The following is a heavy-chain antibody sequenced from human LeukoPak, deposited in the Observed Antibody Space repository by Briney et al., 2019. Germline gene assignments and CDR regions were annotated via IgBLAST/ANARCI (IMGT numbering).Heavy chain of an antibody. Sequence: SETLSFTCAVYGGSFSGYYWSWIRQPPGKGLEWIGEINHSGSTNYNPSLKSRVTISVDTSKNQFSLKLSSVTAADTAVYYCARRGGPYLTAYSSSWYRGYYFDYWGQGTLVTVSS. J-gene: IGHJ4*02. CDR2: INHSGST. CDR1: GGSFSGYY. CDR3: ARRGGPYLTAYSSSWYRGYYFDY. V-gene: IGHV4-34*01. D-gene: IGHD6-13*01.